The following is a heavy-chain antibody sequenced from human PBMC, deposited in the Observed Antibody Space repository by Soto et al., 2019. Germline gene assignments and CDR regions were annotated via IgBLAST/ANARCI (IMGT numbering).Heavy chain of an antibody. CDR1: GYNFLGFW. Sequence: ASVKVSCKASGYNFLGFWLQWVRQAPGQGLEWMGRINPNSGGTDYAQKFQDGVTMTSDTSITTAYMELSRLTSDDTAIYYCSISMAVPDPHTAFDFWGQGVPVTVSS. D-gene: IGHD6-19*01. J-gene: IGHJ4*02. CDR3: SISMAVPDPHTAFDF. CDR2: INPNSGGT. V-gene: IGHV1-2*06.